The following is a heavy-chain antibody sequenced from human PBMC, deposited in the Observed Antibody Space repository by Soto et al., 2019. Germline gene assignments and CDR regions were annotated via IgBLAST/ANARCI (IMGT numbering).Heavy chain of an antibody. CDR1: GGSVSSGSYY. CDR2: IYYSGST. Sequence: SETLSLTCTVSGGSVSSGSYYWSWIRQPPGKGLEWIGYIYYSGSTNYNPSLKSRVTISVDTSKNQFSLKLSSVTAADTAVYYCARGYYYDSSGYSYYYYGMDVWGQGTTVTVSS. D-gene: IGHD3-22*01. V-gene: IGHV4-61*01. J-gene: IGHJ6*02. CDR3: ARGYYYDSSGYSYYYYGMDV.